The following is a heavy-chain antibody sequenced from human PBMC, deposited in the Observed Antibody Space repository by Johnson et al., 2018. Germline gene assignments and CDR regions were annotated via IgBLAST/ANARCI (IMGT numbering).Heavy chain of an antibody. V-gene: IGHV4-61*02. D-gene: IGHD3-10*01. J-gene: IGHJ3*02. CDR2: IYTRGRT. Sequence: QVQLQESGPGLVKPSQTLSLTCTISGASLTSGDYYWSWIRQPAGKGLEWIGHIYTRGRTNYDPSLHSRAALSVVTSQGQVSLELRSVTAADPAVYYCARGRHGVGFNYMSAVDMWGQGTRVIVAS. CDR3: ARGRHGVGFNYMSAVDM. CDR1: GASLTSGDYY.